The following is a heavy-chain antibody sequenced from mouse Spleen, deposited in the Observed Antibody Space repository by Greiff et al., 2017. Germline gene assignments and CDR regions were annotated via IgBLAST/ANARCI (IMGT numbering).Heavy chain of an antibody. CDR1: GFTFSDYG. Sequence: EVKVVESGGGLVKPGGSLKLSCAASGFTFSDYGMHWVRQAPEKGLEWVAYISSGSSTIYYADTVKGRFTISRDNAKNTLFLQMTSLRSEDTAMYYCARNTGTDYWGQGTTLTVSS. CDR2: ISSGSSTI. J-gene: IGHJ2*01. V-gene: IGHV5-17*01. CDR3: ARNTGTDY. D-gene: IGHD4-1*01.